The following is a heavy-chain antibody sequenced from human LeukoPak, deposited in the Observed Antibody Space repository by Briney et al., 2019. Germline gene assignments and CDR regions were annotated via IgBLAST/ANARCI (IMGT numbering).Heavy chain of an antibody. CDR1: GFTFSSDS. Sequence: GGPLRLSCAASGFTFSSDSMSWGRQAPAEGLEWGSAISCSGGSTYYTDSVKGRFTISRDNSKNTLYLQMNSLRAEDTAVYYCAKGTRSGAILFYFDYWGQGTLVTVSS. D-gene: IGHD3-10*01. CDR2: ISCSGGST. J-gene: IGHJ4*02. V-gene: IGHV3-23*01. CDR3: AKGTRSGAILFYFDY.